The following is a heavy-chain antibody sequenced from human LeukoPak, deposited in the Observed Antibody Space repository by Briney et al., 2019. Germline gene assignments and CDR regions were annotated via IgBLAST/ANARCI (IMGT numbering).Heavy chain of an antibody. V-gene: IGHV4-31*03. CDR3: AKDRRCSGGSCYEGAFDY. CDR2: IYYSGST. J-gene: IGHJ4*02. D-gene: IGHD2-15*01. Sequence: SETLSLTCTVSGGSISSGDYYWTWIRQHPGKGLEWIGYIYYSGSTYYNPSLKSRVTISVDTSKNQFSLKLSSVTAADTAVYYCAKDRRCSGGSCYEGAFDYWGQGTLVTVSS. CDR1: GGSISSGDYY.